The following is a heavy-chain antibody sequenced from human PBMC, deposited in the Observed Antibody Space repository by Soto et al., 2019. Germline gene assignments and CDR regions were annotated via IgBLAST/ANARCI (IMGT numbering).Heavy chain of an antibody. D-gene: IGHD3-16*02. V-gene: IGHV4-34*01. CDR3: ARGGQQYDYVWGSYRLFDY. CDR1: GGSFSGYY. J-gene: IGHJ4*02. CDR2: INHSGST. Sequence: PSETLSLTCAVYGGSFSGYYWSWIRQPPGKGLEWIGEINHSGSTNYNPSLKSRVTISVDTSKNQFSLKLSSVTAADTAVYYCARGGQQYDYVWGSYRLFDYWGQGTLV.